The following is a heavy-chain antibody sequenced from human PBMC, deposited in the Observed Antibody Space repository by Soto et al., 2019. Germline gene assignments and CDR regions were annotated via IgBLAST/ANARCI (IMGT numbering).Heavy chain of an antibody. D-gene: IGHD2-2*01. J-gene: IGHJ4*02. CDR3: ATTASTGYLDY. CDR1: GDTFSRYA. V-gene: IGHV1-69*13. Sequence: SVKVSCKASGDTFSRYAINWVRQAPGQGLEWMGGIIPTLGTSNYAQKFQGRVTITADESTSTAYMELSSLRSVDTAVYYCATTASTGYLDYWGQGTLVTVYS. CDR2: IIPTLGTS.